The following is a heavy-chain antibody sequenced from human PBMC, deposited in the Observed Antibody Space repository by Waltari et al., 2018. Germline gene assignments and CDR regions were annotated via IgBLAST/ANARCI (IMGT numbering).Heavy chain of an antibody. V-gene: IGHV4-34*02. J-gene: IGHJ6*03. CDR3: ARVFGYYYYYMDV. CDR1: GGSLSGYH. CDR2: INDSGRT. Sequence: QVQLQQWGAGLLKPSETLSLTCDVSGGSLSGYHWTWIRQPPGKGLEWIGEINDSGRTTYNPSLGSRVTVSIDTANNQFSLMVRSVTAADTAVYYCARVFGYYYYYMDVWGKVTTVTISS. D-gene: IGHD3-3*01.